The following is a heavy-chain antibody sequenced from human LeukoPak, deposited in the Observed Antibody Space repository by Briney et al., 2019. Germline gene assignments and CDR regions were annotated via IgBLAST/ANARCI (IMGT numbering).Heavy chain of an antibody. D-gene: IGHD3-10*01. V-gene: IGHV3-48*02. Sequence: GGSLRLSCVASGFTFSTYSMTWVRQAPGKGLEWVSYISSSSSTIYYTGSVKGRFTISRDNAKNSVYLHMNSLRDEDTAVYYCARDGSGHVFDYWGQGTLVTVSS. J-gene: IGHJ4*02. CDR2: ISSSSSTI. CDR1: GFTFSTYS. CDR3: ARDGSGHVFDY.